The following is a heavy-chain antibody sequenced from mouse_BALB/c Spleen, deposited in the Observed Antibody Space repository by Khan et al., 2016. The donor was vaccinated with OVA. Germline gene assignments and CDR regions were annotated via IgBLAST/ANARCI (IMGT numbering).Heavy chain of an antibody. CDR2: ISSGGSYT. D-gene: IGHD1-1*01. Sequence: ELVESGGDLVKPEGSLKLSCAASGFTFSTYGMSWVRQTPDKRLEWVATISSGGSYTYYPDSVQGRFTISRDNAKNTLYLQMSSLKSEDTAMFYCARLAYYYDSEGFAYWGQGTLVTVSA. V-gene: IGHV5-6*01. J-gene: IGHJ3*01. CDR1: GFTFSTYG. CDR3: ARLAYYYDSEGFAY.